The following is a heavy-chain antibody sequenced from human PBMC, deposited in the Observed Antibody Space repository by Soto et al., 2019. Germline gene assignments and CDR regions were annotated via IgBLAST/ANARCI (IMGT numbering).Heavy chain of an antibody. D-gene: IGHD6-6*01. V-gene: IGHV3-30*18. J-gene: IGHJ4*02. CDR2: ISYDGSNK. Sequence: PGGSLRLSCAASGFTFSSYGRHWVRQAPGKGLEWVAVISYDGSNKYYADSVKGRFTISRDNSKNTLYLQMNSLRAEDTAVYYCAKDFRQLVQVLGGFDYWGQGTLVTVSS. CDR1: GFTFSSYG. CDR3: AKDFRQLVQVLGGFDY.